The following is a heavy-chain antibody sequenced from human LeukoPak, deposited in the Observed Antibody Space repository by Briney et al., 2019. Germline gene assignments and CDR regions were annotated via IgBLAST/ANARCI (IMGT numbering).Heavy chain of an antibody. CDR3: ARDSFRRWDSSGYYPWRTYFDY. CDR2: ISAYNGNT. Sequence: GASVKVSCKASGYTFTSYGISWVRQAPGQGLEWMGWISAYNGNTNYAQKLQGRVTMTTDTSTSTAYMELRSLRSDDTAVYYCARDSFRRWDSSGYYPWRTYFDYWGQGTLVTVSS. D-gene: IGHD3-22*01. J-gene: IGHJ4*02. CDR1: GYTFTSYG. V-gene: IGHV1-18*01.